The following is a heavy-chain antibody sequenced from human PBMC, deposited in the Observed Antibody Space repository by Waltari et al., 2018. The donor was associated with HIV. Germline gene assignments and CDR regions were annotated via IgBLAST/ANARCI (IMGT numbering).Heavy chain of an antibody. V-gene: IGHV3-30*18. CDR1: GFTFSSTG. Sequence: QVQLVESGGGVVQPGRSLGLSCAASGFTFSSTGLPWVRQAPGKGLEWVAVISYDGSNKYDADSVKGRFTISRDNSKNTLYLQMNSLRAEDTAVYYCAKDPYYYDSSGYADYFDYWGQGTLVTVSS. J-gene: IGHJ4*02. CDR2: ISYDGSNK. CDR3: AKDPYYYDSSGYADYFDY. D-gene: IGHD3-22*01.